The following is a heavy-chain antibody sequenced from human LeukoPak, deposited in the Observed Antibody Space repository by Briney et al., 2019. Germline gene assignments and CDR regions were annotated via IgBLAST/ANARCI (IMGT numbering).Heavy chain of an antibody. CDR2: IHPSGST. J-gene: IGHJ4*02. Sequence: NTSETLSLTCTVSGDSISSYYWSWIRQPAGKGLEWIGRIHPSGSTNYNPSLKSRVTLSVDTSKNQVSLKLSSVTAADTAVYYCARGPPPDFDYWGRGTLVTVSS. V-gene: IGHV4-4*07. CDR1: GDSISSYY. CDR3: ARGPPPDFDY.